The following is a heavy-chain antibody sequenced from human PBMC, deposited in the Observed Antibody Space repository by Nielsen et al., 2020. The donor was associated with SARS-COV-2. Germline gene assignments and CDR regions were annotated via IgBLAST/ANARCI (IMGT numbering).Heavy chain of an antibody. CDR2: INGGTGNT. CDR3: ARESVTGTDAFDI. Sequence: WVRQAPGQRLEWMGWINGGTGNTKYSQKFQGRVNITRDTSASTAYMELSSLRSEDTAVYYCARESVTGTDAFDIWGQGTVVTVSS. V-gene: IGHV1-3*01. D-gene: IGHD6-19*01. J-gene: IGHJ3*02.